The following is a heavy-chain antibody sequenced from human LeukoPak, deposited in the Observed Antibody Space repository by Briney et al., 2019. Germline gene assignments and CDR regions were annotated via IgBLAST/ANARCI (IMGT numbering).Heavy chain of an antibody. D-gene: IGHD3-10*01. CDR1: GGSISSYY. V-gene: IGHV4-59*01. CDR2: IYYSGGT. J-gene: IGHJ4*02. CDR3: AKDHLGLRGDVN. Sequence: PSETLSLTCTVSGGSISSYYWSWIRQPPGKGLEWIGYIYYSGGTNYNPSLKSRVTISVDTSKNQFSLKLSSVTAADTAVYYCAKDHLGLRGDVNWGQGTLVTVSS.